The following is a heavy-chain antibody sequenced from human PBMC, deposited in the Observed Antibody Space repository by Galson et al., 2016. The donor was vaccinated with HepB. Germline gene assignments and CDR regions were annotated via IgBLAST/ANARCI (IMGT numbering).Heavy chain of an antibody. D-gene: IGHD5-18*01. Sequence: SLRLSCAASGFTFSNYAMTWVRQAPGKGLEWVSSISGSGGTTYYEDSVKGRFTISRDNSKNTLYLQMNNLRAEDAAVYYCARDPERYSYGYGWFDVWGQGALVTVSS. J-gene: IGHJ5*02. CDR2: ISGSGGTT. V-gene: IGHV3-23*01. CDR3: ARDPERYSYGYGWFDV. CDR1: GFTFSNYA.